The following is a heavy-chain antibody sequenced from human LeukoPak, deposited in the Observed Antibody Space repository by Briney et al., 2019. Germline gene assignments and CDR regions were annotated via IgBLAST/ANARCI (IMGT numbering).Heavy chain of an antibody. CDR3: ARDLQQLVSNAFDI. Sequence: SVKVSCKASGGTFSSYAISWVRQAPGQGLEWMGGIIPIFGTANYAQKFQGRVTITTDESTSTAYMELSSLRSEDTAVYYCARDLQQLVSNAFDIWGQGTMVTVSS. CDR1: GGTFSSYA. CDR2: IIPIFGTA. J-gene: IGHJ3*02. V-gene: IGHV1-69*05. D-gene: IGHD6-13*01.